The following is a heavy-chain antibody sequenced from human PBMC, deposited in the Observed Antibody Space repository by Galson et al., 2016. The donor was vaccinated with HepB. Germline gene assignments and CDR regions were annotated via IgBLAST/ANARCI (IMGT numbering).Heavy chain of an antibody. D-gene: IGHD2-2*01. CDR2: IHPSGEST. CDR3: ARDLWDVDIGIAPTADNYISDGMDV. J-gene: IGHJ6*02. V-gene: IGHV1-46*01. CDR1: GYTFTRHY. Sequence: SVKVSCKASGYTFTRHYMHWVRQAPGQGLEWMGIIHPSGESTSYAQKFQGRVNMTRDTSTSTVYMEVSSLGPEDTAVYYCARDLWDVDIGIAPTADNYISDGMDVWGQGTTVTVSS.